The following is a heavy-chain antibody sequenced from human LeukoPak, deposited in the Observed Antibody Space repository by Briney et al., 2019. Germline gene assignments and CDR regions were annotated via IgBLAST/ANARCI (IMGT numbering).Heavy chain of an antibody. J-gene: IGHJ4*02. CDR2: ISSSSSYI. CDR1: GFTFDDYG. D-gene: IGHD1-1*01. Sequence: PGGSLRLSCAASGFTFDDYGMSWVRQAPGKGLEWVSSISSSSSYIYYADSVKGRFTISRDNAKNSLYLQMNSLRAEDTAVYYCASDIPLAGIRGTGYWGQGTLVTVSS. CDR3: ASDIPLAGIRGTGY. V-gene: IGHV3-21*01.